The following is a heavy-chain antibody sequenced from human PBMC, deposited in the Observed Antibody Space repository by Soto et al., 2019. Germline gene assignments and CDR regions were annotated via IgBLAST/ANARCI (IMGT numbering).Heavy chain of an antibody. Sequence: GASVKVSCKASGGTFSSYAISWVRQAPGQGLEWMGGIIPIFGTANYAQKFQGRVTITADESTSTAYMELSSLRSEDTAVYYCASLYQSYMVRGVIIDSFDYWGQGTLVTVSS. CDR3: ASLYQSYMVRGVIIDSFDY. V-gene: IGHV1-69*13. J-gene: IGHJ4*02. CDR1: GGTFSSYA. D-gene: IGHD3-10*01. CDR2: IIPIFGTA.